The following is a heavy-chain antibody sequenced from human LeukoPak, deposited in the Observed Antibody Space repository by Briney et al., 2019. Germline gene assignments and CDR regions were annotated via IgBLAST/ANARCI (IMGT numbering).Heavy chain of an antibody. V-gene: IGHV3-21*01. Sequence: GGSLRLSCAASGFTFSTSGMNWVRQAPGKGLEWVSSISSTSSYIYYADSVKGRFTISRDNAKNSLYLQMNSLRAEDTAVYYCARGYDSSGYYSYYMDVWGKGTTVTVSS. D-gene: IGHD3-22*01. CDR3: ARGYDSSGYYSYYMDV. CDR2: ISSTSSYI. J-gene: IGHJ6*03. CDR1: GFTFSTSG.